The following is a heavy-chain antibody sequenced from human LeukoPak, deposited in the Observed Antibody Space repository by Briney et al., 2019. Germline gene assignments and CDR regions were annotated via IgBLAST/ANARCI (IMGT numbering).Heavy chain of an antibody. J-gene: IGHJ4*02. CDR2: IKEDGTRK. CDR3: VAWGSLVV. V-gene: IGHV3-7*01. Sequence: GGSLRLSCVASGFTVDTYWMSWVRQAPGKGLDWVAHIKEDGTRKYYVDSVRGRFTISRDNAKNSLFLQMDSLRVEDTAVFYCVAWGSLVVWGQGTLVTVSS. D-gene: IGHD3-16*01. CDR1: GFTVDTYW.